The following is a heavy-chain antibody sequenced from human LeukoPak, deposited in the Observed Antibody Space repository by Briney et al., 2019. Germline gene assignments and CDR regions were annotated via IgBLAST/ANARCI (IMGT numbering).Heavy chain of an antibody. V-gene: IGHV3-30*02. D-gene: IGHD3-16*02. J-gene: IGHJ5*02. CDR2: IRYDGSYK. CDR3: ARDYQIA. Sequence: HPGGSLRLSCAPSGFSFSSFAMHWVRQAPGKGLEWVAFIRYDGSYKYYGDSVKGRFTTSRDNAKNSLYLQMNSLRAEDTAVYYCARDYQIASGQGTLVSVSS. CDR1: GFSFSSFA.